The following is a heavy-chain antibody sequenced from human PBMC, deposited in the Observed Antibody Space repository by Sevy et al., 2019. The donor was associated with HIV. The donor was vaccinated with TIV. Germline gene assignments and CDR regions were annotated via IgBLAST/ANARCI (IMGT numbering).Heavy chain of an antibody. V-gene: IGHV1-2*02. CDR1: GYTFTGYY. CDR2: INPNSGGT. Sequence: ASVKVSCKASGYTFTGYYMHWVRQAPGQGLEWMGWINPNSGGTNYAQKFQGRVTMTRDTSISTAYMELSRLRSDDTAVYYCARGFYYYDSSGYYWPGGQGTLVTVSS. D-gene: IGHD3-22*01. CDR3: ARGFYYYDSSGYYWP. J-gene: IGHJ5*02.